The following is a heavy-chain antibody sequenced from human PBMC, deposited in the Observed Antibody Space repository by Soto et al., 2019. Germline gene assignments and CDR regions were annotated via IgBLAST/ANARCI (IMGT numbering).Heavy chain of an antibody. J-gene: IGHJ4*02. CDR2: INHSGST. Sequence: SETLSLTCAVYGGSFSGYYWSWIRQPPGKGLEWIGEINHSGSTNYNPSLKSRVTISVDTSKNQFSLKLSSVTAADTAVYYCARGAGYSSSWYRGMDYWGQGTLVTVSS. CDR1: GGSFSGYY. V-gene: IGHV4-34*01. D-gene: IGHD6-13*01. CDR3: ARGAGYSSSWYRGMDY.